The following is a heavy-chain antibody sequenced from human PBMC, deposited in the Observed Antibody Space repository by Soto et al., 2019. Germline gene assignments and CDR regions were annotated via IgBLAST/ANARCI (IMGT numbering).Heavy chain of an antibody. CDR1: GYTFITYG. Sequence: QVQLVQSGAEVKKPGASVKVSCKASGYTFITYGFTWGRQAPGQGLEWMGWISAYNGNTKYAQKFQGRVTMTTDTSTSTAYLELRSLRSDDTAVYYCARGQFGDLDYWGQGTLVTVSS. J-gene: IGHJ4*02. V-gene: IGHV1-18*01. CDR2: ISAYNGNT. D-gene: IGHD4-17*01. CDR3: ARGQFGDLDY.